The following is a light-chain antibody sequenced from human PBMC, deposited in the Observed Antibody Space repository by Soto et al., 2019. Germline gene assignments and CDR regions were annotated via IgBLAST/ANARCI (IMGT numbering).Light chain of an antibody. Sequence: QAVLTQPPSVSGAPGQRVTISCTGSSSNIGAGYDVNWYQQLPETAPKLLIYVNNNRPSGVPDRFSGSKSGTSASLAITGLQAEDEADYYCQSYDSSLSGWVFGGGTKLTVL. CDR1: SSNIGAGYD. CDR2: VNN. CDR3: QSYDSSLSGWV. J-gene: IGLJ3*02. V-gene: IGLV1-40*01.